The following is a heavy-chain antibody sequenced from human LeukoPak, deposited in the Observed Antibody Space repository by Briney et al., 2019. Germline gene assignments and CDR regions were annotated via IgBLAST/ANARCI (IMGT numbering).Heavy chain of an antibody. CDR3: ARDRSGYSSGWYHLGY. Sequence: AETLSLTCTVSGGSISSYYWSWIRQPPGKGLEWIGYIYYSGSTNYNPSLKSRVTRSVDTSKNQFSLKLSSVTAADTAVYYCARDRSGYSSGWYHLGYWGQGTLVSVSS. CDR1: GGSISSYY. CDR2: IYYSGST. V-gene: IGHV4-59*01. D-gene: IGHD6-19*01. J-gene: IGHJ4*02.